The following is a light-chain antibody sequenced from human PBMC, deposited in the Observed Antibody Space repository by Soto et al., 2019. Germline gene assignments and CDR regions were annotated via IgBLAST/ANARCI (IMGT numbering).Light chain of an antibody. Sequence: QSALTQPASGSGSPGQSITISCTGTSSDVGGYNYVSWYQQQPGKAPKLMISDVSNRPSGVSNRFSGSKSGNTASLTISGLQAEDEADYYCSSYTSSSTLLYVFGNGTKVTVL. J-gene: IGLJ1*01. V-gene: IGLV2-14*01. CDR2: DVS. CDR3: SSYTSSSTLLYV. CDR1: SSDVGGYNY.